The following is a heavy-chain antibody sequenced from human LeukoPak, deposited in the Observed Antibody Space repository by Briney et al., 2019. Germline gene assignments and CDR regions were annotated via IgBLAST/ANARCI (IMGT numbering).Heavy chain of an antibody. CDR2: ISGSSSSYI. CDR3: TRSAAGMFYYMDV. J-gene: IGHJ6*03. V-gene: IGHV3-21*03. D-gene: IGHD6-13*01. CDR1: GFTFSRYS. Sequence: GGSLRLSCAASGFTFSRYSMNWVRQAPGKGLEWVSSISGSSSSYIYYADSLKGRFTISRDNAKNSLYLQMNSLKTEDTAVYYCTRSAAGMFYYMDVWGKGTTVTISS.